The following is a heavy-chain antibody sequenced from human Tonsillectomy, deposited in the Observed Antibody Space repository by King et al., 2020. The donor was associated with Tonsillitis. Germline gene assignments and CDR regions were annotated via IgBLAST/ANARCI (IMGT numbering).Heavy chain of an antibody. D-gene: IGHD4-17*01. J-gene: IGHJ4*02. Sequence: QLVQSGAEVKKPGASVKVSCKASGYTFSSYGISWVRQAPGQGLEWMGWISPYNGNTNYAQELQGRVTMTTDTSTSTAYMELRTLRSDDTAVYYRARVPTKTRYGDYVDWGQGTLVTVSS. CDR1: GYTFSSYG. V-gene: IGHV1-18*01. CDR2: ISPYNGNT. CDR3: ARVPTKTRYGDYVD.